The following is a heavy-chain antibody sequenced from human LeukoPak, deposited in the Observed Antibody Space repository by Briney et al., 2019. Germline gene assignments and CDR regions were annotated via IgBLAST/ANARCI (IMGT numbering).Heavy chain of an antibody. CDR1: GFTFSSYE. CDR2: ISSSGSTI. Sequence: PGGSLRLSCAASGFTFSSYEMNWVRQAPGKGLEWVSYISSSGSTIYYADSVKGRFTISRDNAKNSLYLQMNSLRAEDTAVYYCARDPPPGRYAFDIWGQGTMVTVSS. J-gene: IGHJ3*02. V-gene: IGHV3-48*03. CDR3: ARDPPPGRYAFDI.